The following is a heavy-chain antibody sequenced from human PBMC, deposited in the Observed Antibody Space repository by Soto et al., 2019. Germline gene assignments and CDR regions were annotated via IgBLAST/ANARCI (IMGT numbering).Heavy chain of an antibody. CDR2: IKQDGSEK. J-gene: IGHJ6*03. V-gene: IGHV3-7*01. CDR3: ARGRNWNYELMDV. Sequence: GGSLRLSCAASGFTFSSYWMSWVRQAPGKGLEWVANIKQDGSEKYYVDSVKGRFTISRENAKNSLYLQMNSLRAEATAVYYCARGRNWNYELMDVWGKGTTVTVSS. CDR1: GFTFSSYW. D-gene: IGHD1-7*01.